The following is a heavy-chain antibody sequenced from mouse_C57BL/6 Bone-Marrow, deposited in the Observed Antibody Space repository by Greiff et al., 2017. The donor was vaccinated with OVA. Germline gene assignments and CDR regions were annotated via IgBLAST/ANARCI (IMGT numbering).Heavy chain of an antibody. D-gene: IGHD2-4*01. CDR1: GYTFTSYG. V-gene: IGHV1-81*01. Sequence: QVQLQQSGAELARPGASVKLSCKASGYTFTSYGISWVKQRTGQGLEWIGEIYPRSGNTYYNEKFKGKATLTADKSSSTAYMELRSLTSEDSAVYFCAREGRNYYDYAYAMDYWGQGTSVTVSS. J-gene: IGHJ4*01. CDR3: AREGRNYYDYAYAMDY. CDR2: IYPRSGNT.